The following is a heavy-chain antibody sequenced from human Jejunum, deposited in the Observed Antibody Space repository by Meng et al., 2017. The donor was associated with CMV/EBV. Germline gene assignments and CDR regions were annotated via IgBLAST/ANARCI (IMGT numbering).Heavy chain of an antibody. D-gene: IGHD6-6*01. CDR3: ARDGVASRPYVGIDC. CDR2: ISDSGGT. J-gene: IGHJ4*02. CDR1: GSVSSGLYY. V-gene: IGHV4-61*01. Sequence: GSVSSGLYYWSWIRQSPGKGLEWIGYISDSGGTNYNPTLESRVTISLDTSKNQFSLNLTSVTAADTAVYYCARDGVASRPYVGIDCWGQGTLVTVSS.